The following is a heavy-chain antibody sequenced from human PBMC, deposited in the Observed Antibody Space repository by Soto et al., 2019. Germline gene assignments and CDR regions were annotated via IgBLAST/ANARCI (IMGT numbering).Heavy chain of an antibody. CDR2: IDPEDGET. Sequence: ASVKVSCKVSGYTFTKLSMNWVRQAPGKGLEWMGGIDPEDGETNYAQNFQGRVTMTEDTSTDTAYMELSSLRSEDTAVYYCATDLGRGGIVVPAAIAYGYYGMDVWGQGTTVTVSS. D-gene: IGHD2-2*01. J-gene: IGHJ6*02. V-gene: IGHV1-24*01. CDR1: GYTFTKLS. CDR3: ATDLGRGGIVVPAAIAYGYYGMDV.